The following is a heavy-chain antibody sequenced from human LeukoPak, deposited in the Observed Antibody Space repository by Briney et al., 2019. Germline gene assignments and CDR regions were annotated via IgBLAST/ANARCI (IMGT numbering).Heavy chain of an antibody. Sequence: PSETLSLTCAVSDGSITSPTYYWVWIRQPPGKGLEWVGTVYYGGSTYYNPSLKSRVTMSVDTSKNHLSLELNSVTAADSAVYYCARSDDTGSAFDYWGQGTLVTVSS. CDR3: ARSDDTGSAFDY. V-gene: IGHV4-39*02. J-gene: IGHJ4*02. CDR2: VYYGGST. CDR1: DGSITSPTYY. D-gene: IGHD2-15*01.